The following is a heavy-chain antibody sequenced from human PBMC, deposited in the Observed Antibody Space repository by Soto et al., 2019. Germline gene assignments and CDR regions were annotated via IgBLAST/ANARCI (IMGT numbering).Heavy chain of an antibody. CDR3: ARDWVSRRYFDY. D-gene: IGHD3-16*01. V-gene: IGHV3-30-3*01. Sequence: GGSLRLSCAASGFPFSSYDMHWVRQAPGKGLEWVALISYDGNHIFYADSVKGRFTISRDNSKNTLYLQMNSLRAEDTAVYYCARDWVSRRYFDYWGQGTLVTSPQ. J-gene: IGHJ4*02. CDR2: ISYDGNHI. CDR1: GFPFSSYD.